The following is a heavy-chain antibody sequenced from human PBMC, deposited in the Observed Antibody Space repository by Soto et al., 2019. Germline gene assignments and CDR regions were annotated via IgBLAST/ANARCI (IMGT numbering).Heavy chain of an antibody. CDR1: GGSFSGYY. Sequence: PSETLSLTCAVYGGSFSGYYWSWIRQPPGKGLGWIGEINHSGSTNYNPSLKSRVTISVDTSKNQFSLKLSSVTAADTAVYYCARGPLLYPGGYIWGSYRPYQDWFDPWGQGTLVTVSS. V-gene: IGHV4-34*01. J-gene: IGHJ5*02. D-gene: IGHD3-16*02. CDR3: ARGPLLYPGGYIWGSYRPYQDWFDP. CDR2: INHSGST.